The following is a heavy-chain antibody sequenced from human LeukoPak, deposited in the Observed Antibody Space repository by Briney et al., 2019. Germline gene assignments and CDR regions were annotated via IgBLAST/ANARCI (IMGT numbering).Heavy chain of an antibody. Sequence: GGSLRLSCAASGFTFSSHSMSWVRQAPGKGLEWVGRIKSKTDGGTTDYAAPVKGRFTISRDNAKNSLYLQMNSLRAEDTALYYCAKDMEGGGSCYYDYWGQGTLVTVSS. D-gene: IGHD2-15*01. CDR1: GFTFSSHS. CDR2: IKSKTDGGTT. J-gene: IGHJ4*02. V-gene: IGHV3-15*05. CDR3: AKDMEGGGSCYYDY.